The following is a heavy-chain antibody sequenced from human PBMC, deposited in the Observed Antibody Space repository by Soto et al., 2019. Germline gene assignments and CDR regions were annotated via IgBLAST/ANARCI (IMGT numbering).Heavy chain of an antibody. CDR3: ARVGSGYDPFFDY. CDR1: GGSISGDYY. J-gene: IGHJ4*02. V-gene: IGHV4-30-4*01. D-gene: IGHD5-12*01. CDR2: IYYSGNT. Sequence: QVQLQESGPGLVKPSQTLSLTCTVSGGSISGDYYWSWIRQPPGKGLEWIGHIYYSGNTFYNPSLKSRLTMSVGTSKNQFSLKLTSVTAADTAVYYCARVGSGYDPFFDYWGQGTLVTVSS.